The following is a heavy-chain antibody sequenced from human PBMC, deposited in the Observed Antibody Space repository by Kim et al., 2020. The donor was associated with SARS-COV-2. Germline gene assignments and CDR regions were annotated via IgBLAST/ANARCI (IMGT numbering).Heavy chain of an antibody. CDR3: ARARITMIIVLDAFDI. Sequence: SETLSRTCTVSGGSISSGGYYWSWIRQHPGKGLEWIGYIYYSGSTYYNPSLKSRVTISVDTSKNQFSLKLSSVSAADTAVYYCARARITMIIVLDAFDIWGQRTMVTVSS. CDR1: GGSISSGGYY. V-gene: IGHV4-31*03. D-gene: IGHD3-22*01. CDR2: IYYSGST. J-gene: IGHJ3*02.